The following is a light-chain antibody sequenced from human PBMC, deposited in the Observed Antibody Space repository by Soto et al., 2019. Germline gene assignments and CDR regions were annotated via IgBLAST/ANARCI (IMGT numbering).Light chain of an antibody. J-gene: IGKJ4*01. CDR3: QQHNNWPLT. CDR1: QSVSSSY. V-gene: IGKV3D-20*02. CDR2: DTS. Sequence: EIVLTQSPGTLSLSPGERATLSCRASQSVSSSYLAWYQQTPGQAPRLLVYDTSYRATGVPDRFSGSGSGTQLTLTISSLQSEDFAVYYCQQHNNWPLTFGGGTKVDIK.